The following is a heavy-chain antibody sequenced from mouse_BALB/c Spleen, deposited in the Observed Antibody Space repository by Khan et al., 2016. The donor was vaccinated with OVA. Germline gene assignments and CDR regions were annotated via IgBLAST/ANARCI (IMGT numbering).Heavy chain of an antibody. CDR2: INPYNGDT. V-gene: IGHV1-37*01. Sequence: VLLKEPGPDLVKPGASMKISCKASGYSFTGYIMNWVKQSHGKNLEWIGLINPYNGDTTYNQKFKGKATLTVDKSSSTAYMELLSLTSEDSAVFYCARSSYGGFACWGQGTLVTVSA. D-gene: IGHD1-1*02. CDR3: ARSSYGGFAC. CDR1: GYSFTGYI. J-gene: IGHJ3*01.